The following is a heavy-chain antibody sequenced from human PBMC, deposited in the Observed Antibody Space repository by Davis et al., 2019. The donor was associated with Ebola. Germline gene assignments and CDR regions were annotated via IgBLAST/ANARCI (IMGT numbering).Heavy chain of an antibody. CDR2: ISAYTGDT. CDR1: GYTFTSCG. J-gene: IGHJ5*02. D-gene: IGHD2-15*01. Sequence: AASVQVSCKASGYTFTSCGISWVRQAPAQGLEWMGWISAYTGDTNYAQKFQGRVTMTTNTSTSTAYMELRSLRSDDTAVYYCARDVVVVAATDWFDPWGQGTLVTVSS. CDR3: ARDVVVVAATDWFDP. V-gene: IGHV1-18*01.